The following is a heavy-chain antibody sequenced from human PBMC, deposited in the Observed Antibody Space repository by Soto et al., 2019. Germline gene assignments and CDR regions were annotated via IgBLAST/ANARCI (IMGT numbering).Heavy chain of an antibody. CDR1: GGSISSGDYY. Sequence: SETLSLTCTVSGGSISSGDYYWSWIRQPPGKGLEWIGYIYYSGSTYYNPSLKSRVTISVDTSKNQFSLKLSSVTAADTVVYYCAREVPDVSSWYWFDPWGQGTLVTVSS. D-gene: IGHD6-13*01. V-gene: IGHV4-30-4*01. CDR2: IYYSGST. CDR3: AREVPDVSSWYWFDP. J-gene: IGHJ5*02.